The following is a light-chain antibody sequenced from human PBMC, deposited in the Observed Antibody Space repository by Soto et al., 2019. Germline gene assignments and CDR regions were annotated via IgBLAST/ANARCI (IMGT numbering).Light chain of an antibody. CDR1: QGIYTW. CDR2: TAS. Sequence: QMTQSTSSVSASVGDRGTITFRASQGIYTWLAWYQQKPGKAPNLLIYTASSLQSGVPSRFSGTGSGTEFTLTINIPQPEDFITYCSQLAACLPIPFGHGTRLAI. J-gene: IGKJ5*01. CDR3: QLAACLPIP. V-gene: IGKV1-12*01.